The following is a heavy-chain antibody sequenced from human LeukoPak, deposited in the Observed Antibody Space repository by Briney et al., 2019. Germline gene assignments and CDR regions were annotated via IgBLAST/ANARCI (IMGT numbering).Heavy chain of an antibody. V-gene: IGHV4-31*02. Sequence: PSQTLSLTCTVSGGSISSGGYYWSWIRQHPGKGLEWIGYIYYSGSTNYNPSLKSRVTISVDTSKNQFSLKLSSVTAADTAVYYCARHWGADNYFDYWGQGTLVTVSS. J-gene: IGHJ4*02. CDR2: IYYSGST. CDR3: ARHWGADNYFDY. D-gene: IGHD3-16*01. CDR1: GGSISSGGYY.